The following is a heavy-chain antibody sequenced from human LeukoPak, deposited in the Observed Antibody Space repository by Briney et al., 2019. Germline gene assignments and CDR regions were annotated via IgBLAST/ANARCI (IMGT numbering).Heavy chain of an antibody. CDR1: GFTFSSYG. V-gene: IGHV3-30*18. J-gene: IGHJ4*02. Sequence: PGGSLRLFCAASGFTFSSYGMHWVRQAPGKGLEWVAVISYDGSNKYYADSVKGRFTISRDNSKNTLYLQMNSLRAEDTAVYYCAKDSDSSGIPGDYWGQGTLVTVSS. CDR2: ISYDGSNK. CDR3: AKDSDSSGIPGDY. D-gene: IGHD6-19*01.